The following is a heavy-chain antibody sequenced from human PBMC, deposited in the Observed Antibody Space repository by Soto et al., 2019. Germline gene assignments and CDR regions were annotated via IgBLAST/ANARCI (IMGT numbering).Heavy chain of an antibody. J-gene: IGHJ4*02. CDR3: ARVGYCSSTPCWPIGYFEY. CDR1: GDSISSFY. D-gene: IGHD2-2*01. V-gene: IGHV4-59*01. Sequence: QVQLQESGPGLVKASETLSLTCTVSGDSISSFYWTWIRQPPGKGLEWVGYIFSSGSTNYNPSLKSRVTISVDTSENQFSLKLTSVTAADTAVYYCARVGYCSSTPCWPIGYFEYWGQGTLVTVSS. CDR2: IFSSGST.